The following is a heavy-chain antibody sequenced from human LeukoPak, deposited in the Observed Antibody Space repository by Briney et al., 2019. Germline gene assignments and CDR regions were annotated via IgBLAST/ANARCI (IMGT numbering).Heavy chain of an antibody. Sequence: GGSLRLSCAAPGFTFSRYGMHWVRQAPGKGLEWGAVIWYDGSNKYYADSVKGRFTISRDNSKNSLYLQMNSLRAEDTAVYYCAREAAAGTWYYGMDVWGQGTTVTVSS. V-gene: IGHV3-33*01. J-gene: IGHJ6*02. D-gene: IGHD6-13*01. CDR3: AREAAAGTWYYGMDV. CDR1: GFTFSRYG. CDR2: IWYDGSNK.